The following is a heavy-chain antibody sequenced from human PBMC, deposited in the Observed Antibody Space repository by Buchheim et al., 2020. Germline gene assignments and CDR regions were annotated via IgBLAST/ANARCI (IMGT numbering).Heavy chain of an antibody. Sequence: DVQLVESGGGLVQPGGSLRLSCAASGFTFSGYTMNWVRQAPGKGPEWLAYISVSGSDIYYADSVRGRFTISRDHAKKSLYLQMNSLREEDTALYYCTRDFEYWGQGTL. J-gene: IGHJ4*02. V-gene: IGHV3-48*02. CDR1: GFTFSGYT. CDR3: TRDFEY. CDR2: ISVSGSDI.